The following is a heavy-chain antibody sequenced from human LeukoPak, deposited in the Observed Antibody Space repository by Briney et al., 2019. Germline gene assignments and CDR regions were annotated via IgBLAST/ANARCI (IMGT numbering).Heavy chain of an antibody. CDR1: GFTFSSYW. J-gene: IGHJ4*02. Sequence: PGGSLRLSCAASGFTFSSYWMSWVRQAPGKGLEWVANIKQDGSEKYYVDSVKGRFTISRDNAKNSLYLQMNSLRAEDTAVYYCARGVPHKWGYFDYWGQGTLVTVSS. CDR2: IKQDGSEK. V-gene: IGHV3-7*04. CDR3: ARGVPHKWGYFDY. D-gene: IGHD7-27*01.